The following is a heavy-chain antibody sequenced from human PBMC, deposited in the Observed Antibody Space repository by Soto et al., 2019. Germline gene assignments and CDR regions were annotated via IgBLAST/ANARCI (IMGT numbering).Heavy chain of an antibody. J-gene: IGHJ6*02. CDR2: IYSDGTT. D-gene: IGHD2-2*01. V-gene: IGHV4-4*07. Sequence: PSETLSLTCTVSGGSISGYYWSWVRQPAGTGLEWVGRIYSDGTTNYSPSLKGRVTMSLDTSKDQFSLHLNSVTAADTAVYYCSRVGCSNSKCYTRGMDVWGQGTTVTVSS. CDR1: GGSISGYY. CDR3: SRVGCSNSKCYTRGMDV.